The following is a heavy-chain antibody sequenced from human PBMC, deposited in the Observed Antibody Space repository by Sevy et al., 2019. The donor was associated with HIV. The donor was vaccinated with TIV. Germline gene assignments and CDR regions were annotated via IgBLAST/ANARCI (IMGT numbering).Heavy chain of an antibody. Sequence: ASVKVSCKASGYTFSGYNIHWVRQAPGQGLEWMGPINPNSGGINYAQKFQGRVTMTRHTSISTAYMELNGLSSDDTAVYYCARVALRGSVEAPEPMDVWGQGTTVTVSS. CDR2: INPNSGGI. D-gene: IGHD1-1*01. V-gene: IGHV1-2*06. CDR3: ARVALRGSVEAPEPMDV. J-gene: IGHJ6*02. CDR1: GYTFSGYN.